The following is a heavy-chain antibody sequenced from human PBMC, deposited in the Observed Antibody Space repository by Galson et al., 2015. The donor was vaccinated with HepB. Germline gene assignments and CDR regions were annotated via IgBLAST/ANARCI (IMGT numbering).Heavy chain of an antibody. CDR3: AKDRRYCSDTTCYYEAFDM. J-gene: IGHJ3*02. V-gene: IGHV3-23*01. CDR2: LSGDGGNT. CDR1: GFDFARYA. D-gene: IGHD2-2*01. Sequence: SLRLSCAASGFDFARYAMSWVRQAPGKGLEWVSGLSGDGGNTYSADSVKGRFTVSRDNSKKTLYLQMKSLSAEDTAVYYCAKDRRYCSDTTCYYEAFDMWGQGTMVTVSS.